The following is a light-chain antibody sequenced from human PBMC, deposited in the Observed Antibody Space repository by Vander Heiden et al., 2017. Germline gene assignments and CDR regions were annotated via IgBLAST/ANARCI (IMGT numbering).Light chain of an antibody. V-gene: IGKV3-20*01. CDR3: QQYGSSPPTIT. CDR2: GAS. CDR1: QSVSSSY. Sequence: EIVLTQSPGTLSLSPGERATLSCRASQSVSSSYLAWYQQKPGQAPRLLIYGASRRATGNPERFNGSGSGTDFTLTISRLEPEDFAVYYCQQYGSSPPTITFGQGTRLEIK. J-gene: IGKJ5*01.